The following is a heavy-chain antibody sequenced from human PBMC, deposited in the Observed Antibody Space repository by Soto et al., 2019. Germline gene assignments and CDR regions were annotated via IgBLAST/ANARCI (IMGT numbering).Heavy chain of an antibody. D-gene: IGHD2-21*02. J-gene: IGHJ6*02. CDR3: TTNRVTGSYYYGMDV. CDR1: GFTFSNAW. CDR2: LKSKIDGGTT. Sequence: PGGSLRLSCAASGFTFSNAWMNWVRQAPGKGLEWVGRLKSKIDGGTTDYTAPVKGRFTISRDESENTLYLQMNSLKTEDTAVYYCTTNRVTGSYYYGMDVWGQGTTVTVSS. V-gene: IGHV3-15*07.